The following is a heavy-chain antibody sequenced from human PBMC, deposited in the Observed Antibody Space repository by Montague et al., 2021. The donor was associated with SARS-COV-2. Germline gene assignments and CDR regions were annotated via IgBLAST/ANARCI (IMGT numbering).Heavy chain of an antibody. J-gene: IGHJ1*01. V-gene: IGHV4-39*02. CDR1: PVSDGPIRSSTYS. D-gene: IGHD6-13*01. Sequence: SETLSPTCTVSPVSDGPIRSSTYSWGWIRQSPGKGLECIGSIDYSGNTDYNPSHKSRDTMSEDTSKSQLSLRGRSVTAADTAIYYCARDSYSRSWFKYWGQGTLVTVSS. CDR3: ARDSYSRSWFKY. CDR2: IDYSGNT.